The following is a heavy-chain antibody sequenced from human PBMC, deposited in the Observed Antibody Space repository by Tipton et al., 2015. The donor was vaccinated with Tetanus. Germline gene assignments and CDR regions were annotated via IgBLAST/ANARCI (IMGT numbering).Heavy chain of an antibody. CDR1: GYIFNNYW. V-gene: IGHV5-51*01. D-gene: IGHD2-8*01. CDR3: ARAHCTDGVCNFDF. Sequence: QLVQSGGEVKKPGESLKISCKGSGYIFNNYWIGWVRQKPGKGLEWMGIIYPGDSDTRYSPSFQVQVTISVGKSINTDYLQWSSLKASDTSMFYCARAHCTDGVCNFDFWGQGALVTVAS. CDR2: IYPGDSDT. J-gene: IGHJ4*02.